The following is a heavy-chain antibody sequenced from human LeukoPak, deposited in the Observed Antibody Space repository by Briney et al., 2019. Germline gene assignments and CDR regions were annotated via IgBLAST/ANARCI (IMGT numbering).Heavy chain of an antibody. V-gene: IGHV3-66*01. J-gene: IGHJ4*02. CDR3: AKDIYGDYGGLDY. CDR2: IYSGGGT. D-gene: IGHD4-17*01. Sequence: GGSLRLSCAASGFTFNSNYMTWVRQAPGKGLEWVSIIYSGGGTYYADSVKGRFTISTDNSKNTLYLQMKSLRAEDTAVYYCAKDIYGDYGGLDYWGQGTLVTVSS. CDR1: GFTFNSNY.